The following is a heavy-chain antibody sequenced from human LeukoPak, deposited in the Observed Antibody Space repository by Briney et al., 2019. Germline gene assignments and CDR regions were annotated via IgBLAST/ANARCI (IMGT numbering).Heavy chain of an antibody. Sequence: PSETLSLTCIVSGASIRSYSWTWIRQPPGRGLEWIGYIYYSGSANYNSSLKSRVTISIDTSKNQASLKVSSVTAADTAVYYCASRRVGASYFDYWGQGTLVTVSS. V-gene: IGHV4-59*08. J-gene: IGHJ4*02. CDR3: ASRRVGASYFDY. D-gene: IGHD1-26*01. CDR1: GASIRSYS. CDR2: IYYSGSA.